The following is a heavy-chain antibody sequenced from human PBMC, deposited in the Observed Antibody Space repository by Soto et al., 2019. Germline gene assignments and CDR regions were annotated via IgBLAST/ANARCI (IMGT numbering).Heavy chain of an antibody. CDR1: GGSFSGYY. Sequence: QVQLQQWGARLLKPSETLSVTCAVHGGSFSGYYWSWIRQPPGKGLEWIGEVNHSGSTSYNPSITSRVTISVDASQNHFSLKMNSVTAADTAVHYCARGYDSSDYWGQGTLVTVSS. CDR3: ARGYDSSDY. D-gene: IGHD3-22*01. CDR2: VNHSGST. J-gene: IGHJ4*02. V-gene: IGHV4-34*01.